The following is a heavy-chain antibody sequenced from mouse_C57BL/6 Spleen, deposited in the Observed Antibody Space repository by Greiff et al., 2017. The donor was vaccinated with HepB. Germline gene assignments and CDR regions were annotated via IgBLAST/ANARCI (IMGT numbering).Heavy chain of an antibody. CDR3: ARLDDSYAMDY. CDR2: IYPSDSET. D-gene: IGHD2-3*01. CDR1: GYTFTSYW. Sequence: VQLQQPGAELVRPGSSVKLSCKASGYTFTSYWMDWVKQRPGQGLEWIGNIYPSDSETHYNQKFKDKATLTVDKSSMTPYMQPSSLTSEDSAVYYCARLDDSYAMDYWGQGTSVTVSS. V-gene: IGHV1-61*01. J-gene: IGHJ4*01.